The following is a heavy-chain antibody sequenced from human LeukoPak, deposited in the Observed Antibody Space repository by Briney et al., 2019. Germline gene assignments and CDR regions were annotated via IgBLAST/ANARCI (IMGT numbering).Heavy chain of an antibody. Sequence: GGSLRLSCAASGFTFSSYAMHWVRQAPGKGLEWVAVISYDGSNKYYADSVKGRFTISRDNSKNTLYLQMNSLRAEDTAVYYCAKGPAQWLVPGIFDYWGQGTLVTVSS. J-gene: IGHJ4*02. CDR1: GFTFSSYA. CDR2: ISYDGSNK. CDR3: AKGPAQWLVPGIFDY. D-gene: IGHD6-19*01. V-gene: IGHV3-30-3*01.